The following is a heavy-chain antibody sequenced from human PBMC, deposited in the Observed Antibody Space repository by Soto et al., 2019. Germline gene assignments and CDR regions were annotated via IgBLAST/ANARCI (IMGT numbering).Heavy chain of an antibody. Sequence: TLSLTCTVSGGSISSGGYYWSWIRQHPGKGLEWIGYIYYSGSTYYNPSLKSRVTISVDTSKNQFSLKLSSVTAADTAVYYCASRKVGYCSSTSCYVGYFQHWGQGTLVTVSS. V-gene: IGHV4-31*03. CDR1: GGSISSGGYY. CDR3: ASRKVGYCSSTSCYVGYFQH. J-gene: IGHJ1*01. CDR2: IYYSGST. D-gene: IGHD2-2*01.